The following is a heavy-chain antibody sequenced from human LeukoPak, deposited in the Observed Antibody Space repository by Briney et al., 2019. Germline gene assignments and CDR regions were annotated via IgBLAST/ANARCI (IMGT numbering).Heavy chain of an antibody. CDR1: GYSFTSYY. D-gene: IGHD3-3*01. V-gene: IGHV1-46*01. Sequence: ASVKVSCKASGYSFTSYYMHWVRQAPGQGLEWMGIINPSGGGTSYAQKFQGRVTMTRDMSTSTVYMELSSLRSEDTAVYYCARVEGTIFGAVIIEGYYFDYWGQGTLVTVSS. J-gene: IGHJ4*02. CDR3: ARVEGTIFGAVIIEGYYFDY. CDR2: INPSGGGT.